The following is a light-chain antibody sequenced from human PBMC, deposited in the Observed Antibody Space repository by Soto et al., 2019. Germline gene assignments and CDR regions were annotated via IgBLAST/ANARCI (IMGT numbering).Light chain of an antibody. J-gene: IGKJ2*01. CDR2: GAS. V-gene: IGKV3-15*01. CDR3: QQYNNWPPRYT. Sequence: EIVMTQSPATLSVSPGERATLSCRASQSVSSNLAWYQQKPGQAPRLLIYGASTRATGIPARFTGSGSGTEFTLTISSLQSADFAVYYCQQYNNWPPRYTFGQGTKLEI. CDR1: QSVSSN.